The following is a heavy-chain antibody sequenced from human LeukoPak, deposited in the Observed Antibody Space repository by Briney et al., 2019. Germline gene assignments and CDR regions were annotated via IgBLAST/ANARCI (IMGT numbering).Heavy chain of an antibody. CDR2: IYYSGST. J-gene: IGHJ3*02. CDR3: ARACSSTTCYGAFDM. Sequence: SWVRQAPGKGLEWIGYIYYSGSTYYNPSLKSRVTISVDTSKNQFSLKLSSVTAADTAVYYCARACSSTTCYGAFDMWGQGTMVTVSS. V-gene: IGHV4-30-4*08. D-gene: IGHD2-2*01.